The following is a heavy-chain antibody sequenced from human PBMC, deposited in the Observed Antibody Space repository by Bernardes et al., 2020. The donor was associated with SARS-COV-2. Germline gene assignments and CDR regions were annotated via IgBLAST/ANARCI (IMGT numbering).Heavy chain of an antibody. CDR1: GFTFSNAW. D-gene: IGHD4-17*01. CDR3: TTLWRRSFEDYGDYDSEGGFDY. Sequence: GGSLRLSCAASGFTFSNAWMSWVRQAPGKGLEWVGRIKSKTDGGTTDYAAPVKGRFTISRDDSKNTLYLQMNSLKTEDTAVYYCTTLWRRSFEDYGDYDSEGGFDYWGQGTLVTVSS. J-gene: IGHJ4*02. CDR2: IKSKTDGGTT. V-gene: IGHV3-15*01.